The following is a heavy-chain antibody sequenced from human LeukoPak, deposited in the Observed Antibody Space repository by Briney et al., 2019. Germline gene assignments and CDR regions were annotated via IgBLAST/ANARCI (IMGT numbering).Heavy chain of an antibody. CDR1: GFTFSSYS. CDR3: AREVSCSGGSCYDGLDY. CDR2: ISSSSSYI. Sequence: GGSLRLSCAASGFTFSSYSMNWVRHAPGKGLEWVSSISSSSSYIYYADSVKGRFTISRDNAKNSLYLQMNSLRAEDTAVYYCAREVSCSGGSCYDGLDYWGQGTLVTVSS. V-gene: IGHV3-21*01. D-gene: IGHD2-15*01. J-gene: IGHJ4*02.